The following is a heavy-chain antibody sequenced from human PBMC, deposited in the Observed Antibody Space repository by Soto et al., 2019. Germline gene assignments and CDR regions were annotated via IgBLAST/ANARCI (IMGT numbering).Heavy chain of an antibody. J-gene: IGHJ4*02. V-gene: IGHV3-23*01. D-gene: IGHD6-19*01. CDR1: GFTFDSCA. CDR2: IGGSGATS. Sequence: EVQLLESGGGLVQPGGSLRLSCAASGFTFDSCAMSWVRQAPGKGLEWVSGIGGSGATSYYADSVKGRFTISRDNSKNILYLEMNSLRADDTAVCYCAKGKTSGWYYFDFWGQGTLVTVSS. CDR3: AKGKTSGWYYFDF.